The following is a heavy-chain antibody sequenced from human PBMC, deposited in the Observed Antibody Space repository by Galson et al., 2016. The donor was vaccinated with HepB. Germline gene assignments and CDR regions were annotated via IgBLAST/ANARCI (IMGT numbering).Heavy chain of an antibody. V-gene: IGHV3-74*01. CDR3: ARALRDDFWRGYYSGNLYYYGMDV. J-gene: IGHJ6*02. CDR2: INSDGSSA. CDR1: AFTFSNYW. Sequence: SLRLSCAASAFTFSNYWMYWVRQAPGTGLVWVSRINSDGSSASSAESVKGRFTISRDNAKNTLYLQANSLRAEDTAVYYCARALRDDFWRGYYSGNLYYYGMDVWGQGTTVTVSS. D-gene: IGHD3-3*01.